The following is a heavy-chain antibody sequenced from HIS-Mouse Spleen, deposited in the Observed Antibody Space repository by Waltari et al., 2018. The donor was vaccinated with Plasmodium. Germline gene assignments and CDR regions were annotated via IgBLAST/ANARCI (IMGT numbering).Heavy chain of an antibody. CDR1: GGSISHSSYY. D-gene: IGHD1-7*01. V-gene: IGHV4-39*07. Sequence: QLQLQESGPGLVKPSETLSLTCTVSGGSISHSSYYWGWIRQPPGKGLEWIGSIYYSGSTYYNPSLKSRVTISVDTSKNQFSLKLSSVTAADTAVYYCARDRITGTSYFDYWGQGTLVTVSS. CDR3: ARDRITGTSYFDY. J-gene: IGHJ4*02. CDR2: IYYSGST.